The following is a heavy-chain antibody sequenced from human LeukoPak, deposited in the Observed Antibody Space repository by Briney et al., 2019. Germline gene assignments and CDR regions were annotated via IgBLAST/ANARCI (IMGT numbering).Heavy chain of an antibody. CDR1: GGSISSGGYY. CDR3: ARGRLVNDFWSGYYRDYFDY. CDR2: IYYSGST. D-gene: IGHD3-3*01. J-gene: IGHJ4*02. V-gene: IGHV4-31*03. Sequence: KTSQTLSLTCTVSGGSISSGGYYWSWIRQHPGKDLEWIGYIYYSGSTYYNPSLKSRVTISVDTSKNQFSLKLSSVTAADTAVYYCARGRLVNDFWSGYYRDYFDYWGQGTLVTVSS.